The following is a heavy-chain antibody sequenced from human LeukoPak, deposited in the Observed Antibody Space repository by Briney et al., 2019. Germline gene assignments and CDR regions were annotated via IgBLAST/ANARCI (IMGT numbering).Heavy chain of an antibody. D-gene: IGHD3-10*01. Sequence: SETLSLTCSVSGGSIRGYYWSWIRQPPGKGLEWIGYIHYSGSTNYNPSLKSRVTISVDTSKNQSSLKMNSVTGADTGVYYCARAGVTAAYFFDYWGQGTLVTVSS. J-gene: IGHJ4*02. CDR1: GGSIRGYY. CDR3: ARAGVTAAYFFDY. V-gene: IGHV4-59*01. CDR2: IHYSGST.